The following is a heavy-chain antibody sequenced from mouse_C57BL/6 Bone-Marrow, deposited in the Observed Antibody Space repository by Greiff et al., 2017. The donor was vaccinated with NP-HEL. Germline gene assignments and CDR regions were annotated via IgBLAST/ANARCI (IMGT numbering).Heavy chain of an antibody. CDR1: GDTVRSEG. D-gene: IGHD2-4*01. V-gene: IGHV1-5*01. CDR3: TNYEYDFWFAY. CDR2: IYAGKREN. J-gene: IGHJ3*01. Sequence: VQLQQSGTGRARRGASVKMCCKTDGDTVRSEGRKGGKKRKGEGREWIGEIYAGKRENSYKQKIKSKAKMTAVTSASTAYMELSSLTNEDSAVYYCTNYEYDFWFAYWGQGTLVTVSA.